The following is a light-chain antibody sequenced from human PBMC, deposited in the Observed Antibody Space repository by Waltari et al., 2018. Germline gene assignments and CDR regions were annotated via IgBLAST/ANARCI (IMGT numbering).Light chain of an antibody. CDR1: QSLVPVDGNTY. J-gene: IGKJ2*01. CDR3: MQGTRWPYT. V-gene: IGKV2-30*02. CDR2: WVF. Sequence: VMTQSPVSLSVTLGQAASISCKSSQSLVPVDGNTYLNWFHQRPGQSPRRLIYWVFNRDSGVPDRVSGSGSGTDFTLRISRVEAEDVGVYYCMQGTRWPYTFGQGTQLDIK.